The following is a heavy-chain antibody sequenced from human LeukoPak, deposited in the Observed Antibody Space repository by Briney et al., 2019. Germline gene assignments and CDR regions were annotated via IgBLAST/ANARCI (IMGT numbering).Heavy chain of an antibody. D-gene: IGHD1-1*01. CDR3: ARQHPLPFSYAFDI. CDR1: GFTFTSSA. CDR2: IVVGSGNT. Sequence: ASVKVSCKASGFTFTSSAMQWVRQARGQRLEWIGWIVVGSGNTNYAQKFQERVTITRDMSTSTAYMELSSLRSEDTAVYYCARQHPLPFSYAFDIWGQGTMVTVSS. J-gene: IGHJ3*02. V-gene: IGHV1-58*02.